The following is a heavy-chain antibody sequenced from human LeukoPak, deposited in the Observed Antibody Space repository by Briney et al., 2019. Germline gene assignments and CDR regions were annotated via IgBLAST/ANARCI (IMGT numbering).Heavy chain of an antibody. CDR2: ISSSSSYI. Sequence: GGSLRLSCAASGFTFSSYSMNWVRQAPGKGLEWVSSISSSSSYIYYADSVKGRFTISRDNAKNSLYLQMKSLRAEDTAVYYCARADIVVVAAPFDYWGQGTMVTVSS. J-gene: IGHJ4*02. CDR1: GFTFSSYS. V-gene: IGHV3-21*01. CDR3: ARADIVVVAAPFDY. D-gene: IGHD2-15*01.